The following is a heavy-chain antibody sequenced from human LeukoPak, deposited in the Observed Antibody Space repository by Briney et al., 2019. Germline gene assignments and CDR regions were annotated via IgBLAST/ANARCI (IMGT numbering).Heavy chain of an antibody. CDR2: IYPGDSDT. Sequence: GESLKISCKGSGYSFTSYWIGWVRQMPGKGLEWMGIIYPGDSDTRYSPSVQDQVTISADKSISTAYLQWSRLKASDTAMYYCARQGGCSSTSCYSNWFDPWGQGTLVTVSS. CDR1: GYSFTSYW. J-gene: IGHJ5*02. CDR3: ARQGGCSSTSCYSNWFDP. D-gene: IGHD2-2*01. V-gene: IGHV5-51*01.